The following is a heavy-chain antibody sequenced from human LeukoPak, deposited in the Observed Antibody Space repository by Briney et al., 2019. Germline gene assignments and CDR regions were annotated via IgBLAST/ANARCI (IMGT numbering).Heavy chain of an antibody. J-gene: IGHJ4*02. CDR1: GYTFTSYH. D-gene: IGHD6-19*01. CDR3: ARGGQARIAVADGGFDY. Sequence: ASVKVSCKASGYTFTSYHMHWVRQAPGQGLEWMGIINPSGGSTNYAQRFRGRVTMTRDMSTGTVYMELSSLTSEDTAVYYCARGGQARIAVADGGFDYWGQGTLVTVSS. V-gene: IGHV1-46*01. CDR2: INPSGGST.